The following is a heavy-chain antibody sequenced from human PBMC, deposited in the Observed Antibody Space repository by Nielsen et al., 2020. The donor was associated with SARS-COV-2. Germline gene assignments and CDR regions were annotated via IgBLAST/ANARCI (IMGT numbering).Heavy chain of an antibody. CDR3: ARESSGYDHYNYGMDV. Sequence: SETLSLTCTVSGASISSGGYFWSWIRQHPRKGLEWIGYIYFSGRTCYNPSLKSRVTISVDTSKNQFSLSLRSVTAADTAVYYCARESSGYDHYNYGMDVWGQGTTVTVSS. D-gene: IGHD5-12*01. CDR1: GASISSGGYF. V-gene: IGHV4-31*03. J-gene: IGHJ6*02. CDR2: IYFSGRT.